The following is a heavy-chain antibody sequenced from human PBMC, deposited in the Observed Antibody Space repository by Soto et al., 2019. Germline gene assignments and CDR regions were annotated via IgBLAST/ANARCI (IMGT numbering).Heavy chain of an antibody. CDR2: FDPEDGET. J-gene: IGHJ4*02. CDR1: GYTLTELS. V-gene: IGHV1-24*01. Sequence: ASVKVSCKVSGYTLTELSMHWVRQAPGKGFEWMGGFDPEDGETIYAQKFQGRVTMTEDTSTDTAYMELSSLRSEDTAVYYCATGWYYYDSSGYSSDYWGQGTLVTVSS. D-gene: IGHD3-22*01. CDR3: ATGWYYYDSSGYSSDY.